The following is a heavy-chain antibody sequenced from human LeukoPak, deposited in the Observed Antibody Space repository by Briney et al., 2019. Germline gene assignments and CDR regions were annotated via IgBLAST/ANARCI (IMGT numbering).Heavy chain of an antibody. CDR1: GYTFTGYY. CDR2: INPNSGNT. D-gene: IGHD2-2*01. J-gene: IGHJ3*02. V-gene: IGHV1-8*03. CDR3: ARGHILVVPAAGFDAFDI. Sequence: GASVKVSCKASGYTFTGYYMHWVRQAPGQGLEWMGWINPNSGNTGYAQKFQGRVTITRNTSISTAYMELSSLRSEDTAVYYCARGHILVVPAAGFDAFDIWGQGTMVTVSS.